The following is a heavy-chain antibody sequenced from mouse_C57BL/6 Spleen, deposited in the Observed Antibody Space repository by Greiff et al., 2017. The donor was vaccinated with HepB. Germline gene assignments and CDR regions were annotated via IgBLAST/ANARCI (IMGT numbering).Heavy chain of an antibody. CDR2: INPNNGGT. CDR3: AKLTPSMDY. V-gene: IGHV1-22*01. CDR1: GYTFTDYN. Sequence: EVQLQQSGPELVKPGASVKMSCKASGYTFTDYNMHWVKQSHGKSLEWIGYINPNNGGTSYNQKFKGKATLTVNKYASTAYMELRSLTSEDSAVYYCAKLTPSMDYWGQGTSVTVSS. J-gene: IGHJ4*01. D-gene: IGHD4-1*01.